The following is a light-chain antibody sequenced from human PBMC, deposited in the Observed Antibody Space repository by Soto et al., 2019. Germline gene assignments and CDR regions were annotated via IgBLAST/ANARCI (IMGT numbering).Light chain of an antibody. Sequence: DIQMTQSPSTLSGSVGDRVTITCRASQTISSWLAWYQQKPGKAPKLLIYKASTLKSGVPSRFSGSGSGTDFTLTISSLQPEDFATYYCLQDYDYPFTFGPGTKVDIK. CDR1: QTISSW. V-gene: IGKV1-5*03. CDR3: LQDYDYPFT. CDR2: KAS. J-gene: IGKJ3*01.